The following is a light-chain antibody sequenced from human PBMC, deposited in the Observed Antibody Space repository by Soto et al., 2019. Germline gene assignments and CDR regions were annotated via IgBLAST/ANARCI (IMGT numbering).Light chain of an antibody. CDR3: QQYNNWPV. CDR1: QTVRNN. V-gene: IGKV3-15*01. J-gene: IGKJ1*01. CDR2: GAS. Sequence: EFVLTQSPGTLSLSRGGRGTLCGRASQTVRNNYLAWYQQKPGQAPRLLIYGASTRAAGIPARFSGSGSGTEFTLTITSLESEDFAVYYCQQYNNWPVFGQGTKVDIK.